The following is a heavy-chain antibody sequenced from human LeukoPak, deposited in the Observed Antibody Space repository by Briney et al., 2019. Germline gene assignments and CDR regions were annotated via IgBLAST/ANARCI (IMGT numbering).Heavy chain of an antibody. CDR1: GYSFTSYW. Sequence: GESLKISCKGSGYSFTSYWIGWVRQMPGKGLEWMGIIYPGDSDTRYSPSFQGQVTISADKSISTAYLQWSSLKASDTAMYYCARGGYCSSTSCYSRGRFDPWGQGTLVTVSS. V-gene: IGHV5-51*01. D-gene: IGHD2-2*01. J-gene: IGHJ5*02. CDR3: ARGGYCSSTSCYSRGRFDP. CDR2: IYPGDSDT.